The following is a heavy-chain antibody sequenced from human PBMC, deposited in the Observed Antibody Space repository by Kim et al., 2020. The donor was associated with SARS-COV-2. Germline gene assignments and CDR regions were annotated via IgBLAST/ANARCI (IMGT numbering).Heavy chain of an antibody. Sequence: DSVKGSFTISRDNSKNTLYLQMSSLRAEDTAVYYCVKDNSGSSLGGFDYWGQGTLVTVSS. D-gene: IGHD2-15*01. CDR3: VKDNSGSSLGGFDY. J-gene: IGHJ4*02. V-gene: IGHV3-64D*06.